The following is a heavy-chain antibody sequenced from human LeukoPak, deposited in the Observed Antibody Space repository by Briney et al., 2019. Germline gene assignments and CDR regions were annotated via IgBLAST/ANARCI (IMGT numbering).Heavy chain of an antibody. D-gene: IGHD6-19*01. V-gene: IGHV1-8*01. J-gene: IGHJ4*02. CDR1: GYTFTSYD. Sequence: ASVKVSCKASGYTFTSYDTNWVRQATGQGLEWMGWMNPNSGNTASAQKFQGRVTMTRDTSINTAYLELSSLRSEDTAVYYCARGANQWLPQGAVNYWGQGTLVTVSS. CDR3: ARGANQWLPQGAVNY. CDR2: MNPNSGNT.